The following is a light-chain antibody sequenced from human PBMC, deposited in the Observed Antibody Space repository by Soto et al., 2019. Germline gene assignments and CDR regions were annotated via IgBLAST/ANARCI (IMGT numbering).Light chain of an antibody. V-gene: IGLV2-14*01. CDR3: SSYTGTNVI. CDR1: SSDVGGYNY. Sequence: QSALTQPASVSGSPGQSITISCTGTSSDVGGYNYVSWYQQHPGKAPKLMIYEVSNRPSGVSNRFSGSKSGNRASLTISGLQAEDEADYYCSSYTGTNVIFGGGTKLTVL. CDR2: EVS. J-gene: IGLJ2*01.